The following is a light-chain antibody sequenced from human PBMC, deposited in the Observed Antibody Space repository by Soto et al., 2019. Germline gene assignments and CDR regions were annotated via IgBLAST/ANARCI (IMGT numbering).Light chain of an antibody. V-gene: IGKV4-1*01. CDR2: GAS. Sequence: DFVMTQAPDSLAVSLGERATINCKSSQSVLYNSNNKNHVGWFQQKPGHPPKLLIYGASFRPSGVPDRFSGSGSGTDFTLTNSSLQAEDVAVYYCQQYYSIPFTFGQGTKLEI. CDR1: QSVLYNSNNKNH. J-gene: IGKJ2*01. CDR3: QQYYSIPFT.